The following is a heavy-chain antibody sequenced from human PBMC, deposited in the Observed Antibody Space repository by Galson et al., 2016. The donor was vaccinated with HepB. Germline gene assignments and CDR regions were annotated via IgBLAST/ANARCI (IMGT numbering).Heavy chain of an antibody. D-gene: IGHD2-15*01. CDR2: INPNSGDT. V-gene: IGHV1-2*02. Sequence: SVKVSCKASGYTFIDYYIHWVRQAPGQGLEWMGWINPNSGDTNYAHTFQGRVSLTRDTAISTAYMELISLKSDETAIYSCTRVFGKGGAGRGASCDHWGQGTQVTVSS. CDR1: GYTFIDYY. J-gene: IGHJ4*02. CDR3: TRVFGKGGAGRGASCDH.